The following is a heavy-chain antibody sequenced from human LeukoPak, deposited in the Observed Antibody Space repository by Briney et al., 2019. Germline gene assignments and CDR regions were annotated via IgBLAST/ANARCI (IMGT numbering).Heavy chain of an antibody. J-gene: IGHJ4*02. CDR1: GYTLTELS. Sequence: GASVTVSFTVSGYTLTELSMHWVRQAPGKGLEWMGGFDPEDGETIYAQKFQGRVTMTEDTSTDTAYMELSSLRSEDTAVYYCVPYGSGSYPLDYWGQGTLVTVSS. CDR2: FDPEDGET. V-gene: IGHV1-24*01. CDR3: VPYGSGSYPLDY. D-gene: IGHD3-10*01.